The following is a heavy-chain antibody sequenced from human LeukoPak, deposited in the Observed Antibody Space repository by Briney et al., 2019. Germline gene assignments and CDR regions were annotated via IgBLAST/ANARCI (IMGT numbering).Heavy chain of an antibody. J-gene: IGHJ4*02. CDR1: GYTFTGYY. CDR2: INPNSGGT. Sequence: ASVKVSCKASGYTFTGYYMHWVRQAPGQGLEWMGWINPNSGGTNYAQKFQGRVTITADKSTSTAYMELSSLRSEDTAVYYCARDPGWFGESTGDYWGQGTLVTVSS. D-gene: IGHD3-10*01. CDR3: ARDPGWFGESTGDY. V-gene: IGHV1-2*02.